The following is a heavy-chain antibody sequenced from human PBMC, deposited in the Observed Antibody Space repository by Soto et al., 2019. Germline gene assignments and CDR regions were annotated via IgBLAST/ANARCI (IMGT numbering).Heavy chain of an antibody. Sequence: WETLSLTCAVSGGSFTSNNWWTWVRQPPGQGLEWIGEIYRTGSTNYNPSLKSRVTISLDKSENQFSLKVTSLTAADTAVYYCASRDPGTSVDYWGQGTLVTVSA. CDR2: IYRTGST. CDR1: GGSFTSNNW. CDR3: ASRDPGTSVDY. J-gene: IGHJ4*02. V-gene: IGHV4-4*02. D-gene: IGHD1-7*01.